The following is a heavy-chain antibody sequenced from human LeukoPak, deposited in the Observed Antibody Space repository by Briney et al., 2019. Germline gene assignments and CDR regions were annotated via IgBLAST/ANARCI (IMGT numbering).Heavy chain of an antibody. V-gene: IGHV4-34*01. CDR2: INHSGST. CDR1: GGSFSGYY. CDR3: ARGQRSTSCYGY. J-gene: IGHJ4*02. Sequence: SSETLSLTCAVYGGSFSGYYWSWIRQPPGKGLEWIGEINHSGSTNYNPSLKSRVTISVDTSKNQFSLWLSSVTAADTAVYYCARGQRSTSCYGYWGQGTLVTVSS. D-gene: IGHD2-2*01.